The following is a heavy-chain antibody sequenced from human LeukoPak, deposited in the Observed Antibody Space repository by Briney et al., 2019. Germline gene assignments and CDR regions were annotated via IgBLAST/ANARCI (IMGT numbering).Heavy chain of an antibody. CDR2: INPDGNKK. Sequence: PGGSLRLSCAVSGLTFSSSWMDWVRQAPGKGLEWVASINPDGNKKYSADSVKGRFTISRDNSKNTLYLQMNSLRAEDTAVYYCAKGNDILTGYSDYWGQGTLVTVSS. CDR1: GLTFSSSW. J-gene: IGHJ4*02. V-gene: IGHV3-7*03. D-gene: IGHD3-9*01. CDR3: AKGNDILTGYSDY.